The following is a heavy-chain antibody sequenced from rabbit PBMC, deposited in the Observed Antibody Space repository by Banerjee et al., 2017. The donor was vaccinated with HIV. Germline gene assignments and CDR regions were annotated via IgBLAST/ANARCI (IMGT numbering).Heavy chain of an antibody. D-gene: IGHD8-1*01. V-gene: IGHV1S40*01. CDR3: ARESDGGNSRYTDFNL. CDR1: GFSFSSSYY. CDR2: IYTGSGST. Sequence: QSLEESGGGLVQPEGSLTLTCTASGFSFSSSYYMCWVRQAPGKGPEWIACIYTGSGSTYYASWAKGRFTISKTSSTTVTLQMTSLTAADTATYFCARESDGGNSRYTDFNLWGPGTLVTVS. J-gene: IGHJ4*01.